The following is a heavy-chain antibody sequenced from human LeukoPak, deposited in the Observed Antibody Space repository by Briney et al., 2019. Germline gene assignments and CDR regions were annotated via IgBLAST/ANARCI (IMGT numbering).Heavy chain of an antibody. CDR3: ARGAGHTSGWVFDY. J-gene: IGHJ4*02. D-gene: IGHD6-19*01. CDR2: INWNSGST. Sequence: QTGGSLRLSCEASGFTFDNYGMSWVRQVPGKGLEWVSGINWNSGSTGYVDSVKGRFIVSRDNAKNSLYLQMNNLRVEDTAFYHCARGAGHTSGWVFDYWGLGTLVSVSS. CDR1: GFTFDNYG. V-gene: IGHV3-20*01.